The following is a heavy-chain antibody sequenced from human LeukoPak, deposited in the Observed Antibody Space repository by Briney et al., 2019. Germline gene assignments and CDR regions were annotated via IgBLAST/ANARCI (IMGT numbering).Heavy chain of an antibody. Sequence: SETLSLTCTVSRGSIIGYSWTWIRQPPGKGLEWIGYMYYSGTTKYNPSPKSRVTTSMDPSKNQFSLQVNSVTAGDTAVYYCARVGFWSGSYTGYFDYWGQGGLVTVSS. D-gene: IGHD3-3*01. CDR2: MYYSGTT. V-gene: IGHV4-59*12. CDR1: RGSIIGYS. CDR3: ARVGFWSGSYTGYFDY. J-gene: IGHJ4*02.